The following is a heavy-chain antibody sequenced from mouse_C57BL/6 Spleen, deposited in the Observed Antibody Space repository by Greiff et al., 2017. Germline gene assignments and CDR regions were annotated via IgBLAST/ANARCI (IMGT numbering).Heavy chain of an antibody. CDR1: GYAFSSSW. CDR2: IYPGDGDT. J-gene: IGHJ2*01. D-gene: IGHD1-1*01. V-gene: IGHV1-82*01. CDR3: ARAIGVATNFDY. Sequence: QVQLQQSGPELVKPGASVKISCKASGYAFSSSWMNWVKQRPGKGLEWIGRIYPGDGDTNYNGKFKGKATLTADKSSSTAYMQLSSLTSEDSAVYFCARAIGVATNFDYWGQGTTLTVSS.